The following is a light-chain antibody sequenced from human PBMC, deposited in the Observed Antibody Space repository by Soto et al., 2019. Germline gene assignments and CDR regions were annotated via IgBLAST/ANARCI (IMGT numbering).Light chain of an antibody. Sequence: EIVMTQSPATLSVSPGERATLSCRASQSVRSNLAWYQQKPGQAPRLLMYGASTWATGIPARFRGSGSGTEFTLTITSLQSEDFAVYYCQQYNNWPYTFGQGTKLEIK. CDR1: QSVRSN. CDR3: QQYNNWPYT. CDR2: GAS. V-gene: IGKV3-15*01. J-gene: IGKJ2*01.